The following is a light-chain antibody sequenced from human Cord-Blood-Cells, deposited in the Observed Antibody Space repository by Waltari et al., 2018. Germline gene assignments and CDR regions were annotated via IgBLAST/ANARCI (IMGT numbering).Light chain of an antibody. CDR3: QQSYSTPPFT. CDR1: QSISSY. CDR2: AAS. J-gene: IGKJ3*01. V-gene: IGKV1-39*01. Sequence: DIQMTQSPSSLSASVGDRVTITCRAIQSISSYLNWYQQKPGKAPKLLIYAASSLQSGVPSRFSGSVSGTDFSLTISSLQPEDFATYYCQQSYSTPPFTFGPGTKVDIK.